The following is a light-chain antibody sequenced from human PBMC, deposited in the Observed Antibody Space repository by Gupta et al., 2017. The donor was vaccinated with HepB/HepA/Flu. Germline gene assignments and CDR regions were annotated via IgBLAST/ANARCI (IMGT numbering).Light chain of an antibody. V-gene: IGLV8-61*01. J-gene: IGLJ3*02. CDR2: STN. CDR3: ALYMGRGIWV. CDR1: SGSVSSSYY. Sequence: QTAVTQEPSFSVSPGGRVTLTCGLSSGSVSSSYYPTWYLQTAGQAPRPLIYSTNSRSSGVPDRFSGSILGNKAALTITGAQADDESDYYCALYMGRGIWVFGGGTKLTVL.